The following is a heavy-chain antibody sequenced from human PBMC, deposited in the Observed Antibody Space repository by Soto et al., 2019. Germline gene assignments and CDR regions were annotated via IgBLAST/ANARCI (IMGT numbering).Heavy chain of an antibody. CDR2: INVNSGGT. Sequence: QVQLVQSGAEVKKPGASVKVSCKASGYTFTGNYMHWVRQAPGQGFEWMGWINVNSGGTKYAQKFQGRVTMTRDTSISTAYMELSRLRSDDTAVYYCARGDKLSLYPQLDYWGQGTLVTVSS. J-gene: IGHJ4*02. V-gene: IGHV1-2*02. CDR3: ARGDKLSLYPQLDY. D-gene: IGHD3-16*02. CDR1: GYTFTGNY.